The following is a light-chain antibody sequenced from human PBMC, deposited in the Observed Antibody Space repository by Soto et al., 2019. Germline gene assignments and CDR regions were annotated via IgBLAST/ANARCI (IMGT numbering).Light chain of an antibody. CDR1: SSNIGSNY. V-gene: IGLV1-47*01. J-gene: IGLJ2*01. Sequence: QSVLTQPPSASGTPGQRVTISCSGSSSNIGSNYVYWYQQIPGTAPKLLIYRNNQRPSGVPNRFSGSKSGTSASLAISGLRSEDEADYYCAAWDDSLSGQGVFGGGTKLTVL. CDR3: AAWDDSLSGQGV. CDR2: RNN.